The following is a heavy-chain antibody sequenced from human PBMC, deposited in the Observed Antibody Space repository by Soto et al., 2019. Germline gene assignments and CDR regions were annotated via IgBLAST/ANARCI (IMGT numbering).Heavy chain of an antibody. D-gene: IGHD3-10*01. V-gene: IGHV4-59*01. CDR2: IYYSGST. CDR1: GGSISSYY. Sequence: SETLSLTCTVSGGSISSYYWSWIRQPPGKGLEWIGYIYYSGSTNYNPSLKSRVTISVDTSKNQFSLKLSSVTAADTAVYYCARVTYYGSGSFDAFDIWGQGTMVTV. CDR3: ARVTYYGSGSFDAFDI. J-gene: IGHJ3*02.